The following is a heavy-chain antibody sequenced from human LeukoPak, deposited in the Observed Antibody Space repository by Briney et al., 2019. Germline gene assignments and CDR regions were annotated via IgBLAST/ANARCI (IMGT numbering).Heavy chain of an antibody. CDR2: INHSGST. V-gene: IGHV4-34*01. J-gene: IGHJ4*02. CDR3: ARDLGSGWHYFDY. D-gene: IGHD6-19*01. Sequence: SETLSLTCAVYGGSFSGYYWSWIRQPPGKGLEWIGEINHSGSTNYNPSLKSRVTISVDTSKNQFSLKLSSVTAADTAVYYCARDLGSGWHYFDYWGQGTLVTVSS. CDR1: GGSFSGYY.